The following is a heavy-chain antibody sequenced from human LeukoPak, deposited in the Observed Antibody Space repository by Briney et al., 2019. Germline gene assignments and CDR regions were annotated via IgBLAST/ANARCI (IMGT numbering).Heavy chain of an antibody. CDR1: GFTFSSYA. V-gene: IGHV3-30-3*01. CDR3: ASLGRTIFGVVTDPLRRWFDP. CDR2: ISYDGSNK. Sequence: GGSLRLSCAASGFTFSSYAMHWVRQAPGKGLEWVAVISYDGSNKYYADSVKGRFTISRDNSKNTLYLQMNSLRAEDTAVYYCASLGRTIFGVVTDPLRRWFDPWGQGTLVTVSS. D-gene: IGHD3-3*01. J-gene: IGHJ5*02.